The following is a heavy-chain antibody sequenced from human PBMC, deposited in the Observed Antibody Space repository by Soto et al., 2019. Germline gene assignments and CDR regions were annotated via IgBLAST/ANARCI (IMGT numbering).Heavy chain of an antibody. CDR2: MSGSGSHT. D-gene: IGHD1-1*01. CDR1: GFTFSTYV. J-gene: IGHJ4*02. Sequence: EVQLVESGGGLAQPGGSLRLSCAASGFTFSTYVMTWVRLAPGKGLEWVAAMSGSGSHTFYADSVKGRFTISRDNSKNTLYLQMNSLRAADTAIYYCAKQTGVPYNPGALDYWGQGTLVSVSS. V-gene: IGHV3-23*04. CDR3: AKQTGVPYNPGALDY.